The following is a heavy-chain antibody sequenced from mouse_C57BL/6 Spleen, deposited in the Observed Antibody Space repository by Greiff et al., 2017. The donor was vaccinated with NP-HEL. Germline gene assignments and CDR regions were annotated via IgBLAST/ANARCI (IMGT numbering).Heavy chain of an antibody. V-gene: IGHV1-7*01. CDR3: AKGANWDVGY. J-gene: IGHJ2*01. CDR1: GYTFTSYW. CDR2: INPSSGYT. Sequence: VQLQQSGAELAKPGASVKLSCKASGYTFTSYWMHWVKQRPGQGLEWIGYINPSSGYTKYNQKFKDKATLTAVKSSSTAYMQLSSLTYEDSAVYYCAKGANWDVGYWGQGTTLTVSS. D-gene: IGHD4-1*01.